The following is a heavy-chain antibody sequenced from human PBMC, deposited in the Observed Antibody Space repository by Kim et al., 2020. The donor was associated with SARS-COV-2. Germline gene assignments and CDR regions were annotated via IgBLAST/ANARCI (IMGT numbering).Heavy chain of an antibody. J-gene: IGHJ6*02. CDR3: ARTRHSIEVAARGAYGMDV. CDR1: GFTVSSSY. D-gene: IGHD6-19*01. Sequence: GGSLRLSCAASGFTVSSSYMSWVRQAPGKGLEWVSVIYSGGSTFYADSVKGRFTISRDNSKNTLYLQMNSLRADDTAVYYCARTRHSIEVAARGAYGMDVWGQGTTVTVSS. CDR2: IYSGGST. V-gene: IGHV3-53*01.